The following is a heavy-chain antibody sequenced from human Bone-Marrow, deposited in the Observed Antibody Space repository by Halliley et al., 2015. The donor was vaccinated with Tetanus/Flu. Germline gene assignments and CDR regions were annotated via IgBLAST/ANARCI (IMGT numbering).Heavy chain of an antibody. CDR2: IDKSGSA. V-gene: IGHV4-39*01. D-gene: IGHD3-10*01. CDR3: ARRGLSFDS. J-gene: IGHJ4*02. Sequence: GKGLEFIGSIDKSGSAYYNPSLQSRVTISVDTSKNQFSLKVTSVIAADTAVYYCARRGLSFDSWGQGTLVTVSS.